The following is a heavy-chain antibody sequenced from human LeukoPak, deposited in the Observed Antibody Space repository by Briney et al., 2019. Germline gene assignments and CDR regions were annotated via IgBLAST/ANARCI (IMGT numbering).Heavy chain of an antibody. V-gene: IGHV3-23*01. Sequence: PGGSLRLSCAASGFTFSSSAMSWVRQAPGKGLEWVSAISNNGGYTYYADSVKGRFTISRDTSKDTLFLQMNSLRAEDTAIYYCARDLKWGYFDHWGQGALVTVSS. CDR1: GFTFSSSA. CDR2: ISNNGGYT. J-gene: IGHJ4*02. CDR3: ARDLKWGYFDH. D-gene: IGHD7-27*01.